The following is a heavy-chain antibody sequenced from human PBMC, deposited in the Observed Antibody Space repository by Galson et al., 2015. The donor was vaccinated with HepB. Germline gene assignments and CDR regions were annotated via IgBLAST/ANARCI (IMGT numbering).Heavy chain of an antibody. J-gene: IGHJ5*02. CDR2: IRYDGSNK. V-gene: IGHV3-33*01. D-gene: IGHD3-22*01. Sequence: LRLSCAASGFTFSSYGMHWVRQAPGKGLEWVAVIRYDGSNKYYADSVKGRFTISRDNSKNTLYLQMNSLRAEDTAVYYCARDMTYYYDSSGYWFDPWGQGTLVTVSS. CDR1: GFTFSSYG. CDR3: ARDMTYYYDSSGYWFDP.